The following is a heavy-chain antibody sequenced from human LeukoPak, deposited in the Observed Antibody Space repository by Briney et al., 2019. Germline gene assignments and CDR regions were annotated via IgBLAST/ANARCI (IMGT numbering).Heavy chain of an antibody. D-gene: IGHD3-3*01. CDR3: ARDSPGGYGGFFDY. Sequence: GGSLRLSCAASGFTVSSNYMSWVRQAPGKGLEWVSVIYSGGSTYYADSVKGRFTISRDNSKNTLYLQMNSLRAEDTAVYYCARDSPGGYGGFFDYWGQGTLVTVSP. V-gene: IGHV3-53*01. CDR2: IYSGGST. CDR1: GFTVSSNY. J-gene: IGHJ4*02.